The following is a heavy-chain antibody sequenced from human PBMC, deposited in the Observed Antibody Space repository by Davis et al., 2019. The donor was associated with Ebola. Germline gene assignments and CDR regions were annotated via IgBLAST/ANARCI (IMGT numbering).Heavy chain of an antibody. J-gene: IGHJ4*02. V-gene: IGHV3-7*03. Sequence: GESLKISCAVSGFTFSSYWMSWVRQAPGKGLEWVANIKQDGSEIHYVDSVKGRFTISRDNAKNSLYLQMNSLTPEDTAFYYCARVNVVAAGSFDFWGQGTRVTVSS. CDR3: ARVNVVAAGSFDF. D-gene: IGHD6-13*01. CDR1: GFTFSSYW. CDR2: IKQDGSEI.